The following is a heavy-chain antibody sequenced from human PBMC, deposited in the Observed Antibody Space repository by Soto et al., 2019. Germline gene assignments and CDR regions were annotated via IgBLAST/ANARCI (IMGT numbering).Heavy chain of an antibody. D-gene: IGHD2-8*02. CDR2: ISWNGGTI. V-gene: IGHV3-9*01. Sequence: EVQLVESGGGLVQPGRSLRLSCAASGFMFDEYGMHWVRQAPGKGLEWVSGISWNGGTIGYADSVKGRFSISRDNDKNSLYLQMNSLRAEDTALYYCAKSTGGTANGMDVWGQGTTVTVSS. CDR3: AKSTGGTANGMDV. J-gene: IGHJ6*02. CDR1: GFMFDEYG.